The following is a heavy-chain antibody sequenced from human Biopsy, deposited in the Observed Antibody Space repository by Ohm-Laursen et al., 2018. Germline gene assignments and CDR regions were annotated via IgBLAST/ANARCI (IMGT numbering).Heavy chain of an antibody. D-gene: IGHD6-19*01. CDR2: IWYDGTNE. Sequence: SLRLSCAASGFTFGHYAMHWVRQAPGKGLEWISLIWYDGTNEDYADSVKGRFTISRDNSKNTLYLQINTLTLEDTAFYYCARGLSSGWYGYFDLWGRGTRVTVSS. CDR3: ARGLSSGWYGYFDL. V-gene: IGHV3-33*01. CDR1: GFTFGHYA. J-gene: IGHJ2*01.